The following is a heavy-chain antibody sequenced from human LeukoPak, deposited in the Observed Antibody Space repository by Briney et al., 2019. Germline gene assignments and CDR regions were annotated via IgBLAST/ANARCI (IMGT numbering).Heavy chain of an antibody. CDR1: GFTVSSNY. J-gene: IGHJ4*02. V-gene: IGHV3-66*01. Sequence: PGGSLRLSCAASGFTVSSNYMSWVRQAPGRGLEWVSVIYSGGSTYYADSVKGRFTISRDNSKNTLFLQMNSLRAEDTAVYYCARCSGVFGSSGYWGQGTLVTVSS. CDR3: ARCSGVFGSSGY. CDR2: IYSGGST. D-gene: IGHD6-6*01.